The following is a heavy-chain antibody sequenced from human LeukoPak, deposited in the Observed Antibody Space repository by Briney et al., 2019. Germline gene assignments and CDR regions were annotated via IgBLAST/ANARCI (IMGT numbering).Heavy chain of an antibody. CDR3: AKDGIAAAGQYYYYYGMDV. CDR1: GFTFSSYA. Sequence: GGSLRLSCAASGFTFSSYAMSWVRQAPGKGLEWVSAISGSGGSTYYADSVKGRFTISRDNSKNTLYLQMNSLRAEDTAVYYCAKDGIAAAGQYYYYYGMDVWGQGTTVTVSS. D-gene: IGHD6-13*01. CDR2: ISGSGGST. J-gene: IGHJ6*02. V-gene: IGHV3-23*01.